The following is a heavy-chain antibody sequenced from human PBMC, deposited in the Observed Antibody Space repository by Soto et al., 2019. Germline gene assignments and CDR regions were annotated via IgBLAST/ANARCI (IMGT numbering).Heavy chain of an antibody. D-gene: IGHD3-22*01. J-gene: IGHJ2*01. CDR1: GGTFSSYA. V-gene: IGHV1-69*12. CDR3: ARAPSSITMILVPPYFDL. CDR2: IIPIFGTA. Sequence: QVQLVQSGAEVKKPGSSVKVSCKASGGTFSSYAISWVRQAPGQGLEWMGGIIPIFGTANYAQKFQGRVTITADESTSTAYMELSSLRSEDTAVYYCARAPSSITMILVPPYFDLWGRGTLVTVSS.